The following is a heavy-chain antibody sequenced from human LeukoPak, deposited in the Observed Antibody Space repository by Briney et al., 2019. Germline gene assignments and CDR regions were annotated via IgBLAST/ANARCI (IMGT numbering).Heavy chain of an antibody. D-gene: IGHD3-10*01. CDR3: ARDSTYGDFDY. Sequence: PGGSLRLSCAASGFTFSGYSMNWVRQAPGKGLEWVSSISSSSTYIYYADSVKGRFTISRNNAKNSLYLQMNSLRAEDTAVYYCARDSTYGDFDYWGQGTLVTVSS. CDR1: GFTFSGYS. CDR2: ISSSSTYI. V-gene: IGHV3-21*01. J-gene: IGHJ4*02.